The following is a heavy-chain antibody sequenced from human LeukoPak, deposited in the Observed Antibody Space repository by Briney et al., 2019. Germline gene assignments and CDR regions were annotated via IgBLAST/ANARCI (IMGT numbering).Heavy chain of an antibody. CDR3: ARDRVVTIFGVVLNWFDP. J-gene: IGHJ5*02. V-gene: IGHV4-4*02. CDR2: IYRSGST. D-gene: IGHD3-3*01. CDR1: GGSISSSNW. Sequence: SETLSLTCAVSGGSISSSNWWSWVRQPPGKGLEWIGEIYRSGSTNYNPSLKSRVTISVDKSKNQFSLKLSSVTAADTAVYYCARDRVVTIFGVVLNWFDPWGQGTLVTVSS.